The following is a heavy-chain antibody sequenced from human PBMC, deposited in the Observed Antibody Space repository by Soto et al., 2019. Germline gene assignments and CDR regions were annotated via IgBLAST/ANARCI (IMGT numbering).Heavy chain of an antibody. CDR3: VCVVAIPGDPDY. CDR1: GGTFSSYA. V-gene: IGHV1-69*01. J-gene: IGHJ4*02. D-gene: IGHD7-27*01. CDR2: IVPIVDTS. Sequence: QVQLVQSGAEVRQPASSVKVSCKTSGGTFSSYAISWVRHSPGQGLEWMRGIVPIVDTSTYAQKFKGRVTITEDESTSTGYMELGRLRSDSTAVYYCVCVVAIPGDPDYWGQGTLVTVSS.